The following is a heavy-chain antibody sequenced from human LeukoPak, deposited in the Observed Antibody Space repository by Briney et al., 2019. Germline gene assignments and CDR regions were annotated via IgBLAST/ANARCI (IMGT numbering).Heavy chain of an antibody. Sequence: GESLKIACKGSGYSFNTYWIGWVRHMPGKGLEWMGIIYGGDSDTRYSPSFQGQVTISADKTISTAYLQWSSLKASDSAMYYCARQSGYYDILTGYPYYYYGMDVWGQGTTVTVSS. V-gene: IGHV5-51*01. J-gene: IGHJ6*02. CDR3: ARQSGYYDILTGYPYYYYGMDV. D-gene: IGHD3-9*01. CDR2: IYGGDSDT. CDR1: GYSFNTYW.